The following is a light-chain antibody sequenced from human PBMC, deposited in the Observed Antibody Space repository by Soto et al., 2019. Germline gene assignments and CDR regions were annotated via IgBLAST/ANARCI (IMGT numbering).Light chain of an antibody. CDR3: QQHYIPPLT. J-gene: IGKJ4*01. CDR2: AAS. V-gene: IGKV1-39*01. Sequence: DVQMTQSPSSLSASEGDRVTITCRASQSISTYLNWYQQTPGKAPKLLISAASSLQSGVPSRFSGSGSGTDFTLTISSLQPEDFSTYYCQQHYIPPLTFGGGTKVEIK. CDR1: QSISTY.